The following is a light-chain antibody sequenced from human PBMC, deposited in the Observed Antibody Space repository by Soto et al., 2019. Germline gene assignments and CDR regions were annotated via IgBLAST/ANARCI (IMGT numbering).Light chain of an antibody. CDR3: HQYYTTPRT. V-gene: IGKV4-1*01. Sequence: VLTQSPDSLAVSLGGRATIHCRSNQIFLFVSNNENYLTWYQQKPGQPPNLLIYWASTREFGVPDRFSGSGSGTDFTLTISSLQAEDVAVYYCHQYYTTPRTFGHGTKVDI. CDR2: WAS. CDR1: QIFLFVSNNENY. J-gene: IGKJ1*01.